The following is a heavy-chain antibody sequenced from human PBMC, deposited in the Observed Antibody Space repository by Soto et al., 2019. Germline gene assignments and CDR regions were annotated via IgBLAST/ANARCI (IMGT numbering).Heavy chain of an antibody. J-gene: IGHJ4*02. CDR3: ARGGYSYGYLGY. CDR1: GFTFSSYS. D-gene: IGHD5-18*01. CDR2: ISSSSSYI. V-gene: IGHV3-21*01. Sequence: EVQLVESGGGLVKPGGSLRLSCAASGFTFSSYSMNWVRQAPGKGLEWVSSISSSSSYIYYADSVKGRFTISRDNAKNSLYLQMNSLIAEDTAVYYCARGGYSYGYLGYWGQGTLVTVSS.